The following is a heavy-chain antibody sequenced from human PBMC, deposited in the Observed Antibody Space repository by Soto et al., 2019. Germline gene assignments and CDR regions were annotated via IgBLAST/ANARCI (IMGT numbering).Heavy chain of an antibody. CDR3: ARVSGIYYYGMDV. CDR2: INHSGST. J-gene: IGHJ6*02. D-gene: IGHD3-10*01. CDR1: GGSFSGYY. Sequence: QVQLQQWGAGLLKPSETLSLTCAVYGGSFSGYYWSWIRQPPGKGLEWIGEINHSGSTNYNPSLNGRATISVDTSKNQVSLKLSSVTAADTAVYSCARVSGIYYYGMDVWGQGTTVTVSS. V-gene: IGHV4-34*01.